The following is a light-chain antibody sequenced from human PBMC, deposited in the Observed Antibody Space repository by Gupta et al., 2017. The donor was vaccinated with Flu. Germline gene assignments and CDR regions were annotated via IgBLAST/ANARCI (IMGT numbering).Light chain of an antibody. CDR2: LAS. CDR3: MQALETPFT. V-gene: IGKV2-28*01. J-gene: IGKJ3*01. CDR1: QRLVNTNGHSD. Sequence: VTPGEAASISCRSSQRLVNTNGHSDLKWYLQKPGQSPQLIIYLASTRTSGVPARFEARGSGTDFTLKINTVEAEDVGVYYCMQALETPFTFGPGTRVEIK.